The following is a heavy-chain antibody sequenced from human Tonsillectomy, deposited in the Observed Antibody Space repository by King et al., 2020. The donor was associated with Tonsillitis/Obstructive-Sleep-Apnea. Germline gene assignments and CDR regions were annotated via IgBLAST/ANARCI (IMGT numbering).Heavy chain of an antibody. J-gene: IGHJ3*02. Sequence: QLQESTPGLVKPSETLSLTCTVSGASISSRSYYWGWIRQPPGQGLEWIGSFYYTGSTYYNPSLKSRVAISVDTSRNQFSLKLRSVTAADTAVYYCASATFGEVIILDAFDIWGQGTMVTVSS. CDR3: ASATFGEVIILDAFDI. V-gene: IGHV4-39*01. CDR1: GASISSRSYY. CDR2: FYYTGST. D-gene: IGHD3-3*01.